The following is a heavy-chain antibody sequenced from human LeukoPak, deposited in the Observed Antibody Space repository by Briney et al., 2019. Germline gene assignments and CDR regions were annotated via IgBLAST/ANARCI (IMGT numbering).Heavy chain of an antibody. CDR2: IIPIFGTA. D-gene: IGHD2-2*01. V-gene: IGHV1-69*01. CDR3: ARGCVSTSCCL. J-gene: IGHJ4*02. CDR1: GGTFSSYA. Sequence: SSVKVSCKASGGTFSSYAISWVRQAPGQGLEWMGGIIPIFGTADYAQKFQGRVTITADEYTSTAYTELSSLRSGDTAVYYCARGCVSTSCCLWGQGTLVTVSS.